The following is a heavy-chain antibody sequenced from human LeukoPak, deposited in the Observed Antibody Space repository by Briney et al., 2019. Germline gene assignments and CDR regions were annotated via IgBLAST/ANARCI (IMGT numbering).Heavy chain of an antibody. J-gene: IGHJ4*02. V-gene: IGHV1-69*04. D-gene: IGHD2-15*01. CDR2: IIPILGIA. Sequence: ASVKVSCKASGGTFSSYAISWVRQAPGQGLEWMGRIIPILGIANYAQKFQGRVTITADKPTSTAYMELSSLRSEDTAVYYCARVPCSGGSCPSYFDYWGQGTLVTVSS. CDR1: GGTFSSYA. CDR3: ARVPCSGGSCPSYFDY.